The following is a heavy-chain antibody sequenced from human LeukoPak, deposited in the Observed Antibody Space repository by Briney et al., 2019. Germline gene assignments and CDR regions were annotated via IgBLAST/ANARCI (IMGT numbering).Heavy chain of an antibody. V-gene: IGHV3-21*01. D-gene: IGHD3-9*01. J-gene: IGHJ4*02. Sequence: PGGSLRLSCAASGFTFNSYRMNWVRQAPGKGLEWVSSITASSTAIYSADSVKGRFTISRDNAKNFLYLQMNSLRAEDTAVYYCARTYYDILTGYNPYFDYWGQGILVTVSS. CDR2: ITASSTAI. CDR1: GFTFNSYR. CDR3: ARTYYDILTGYNPYFDY.